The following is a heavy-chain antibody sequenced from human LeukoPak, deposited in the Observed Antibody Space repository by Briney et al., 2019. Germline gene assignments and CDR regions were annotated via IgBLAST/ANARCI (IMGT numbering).Heavy chain of an antibody. CDR1: GGSFSGYY. V-gene: IGHV4-34*01. J-gene: IGHJ4*02. CDR2: INHSGST. D-gene: IGHD3-9*01. Sequence: PSETLSLTCAVYGGSFSGYYWSWIRQPPGKGLEWIGEINHSGSTNYNPSLKSRVTISVDTSKNQFSLKLSSVTAADTAVYYCARGGYYDILTGYYTLDYWGQGTLVTVSS. CDR3: ARGGYYDILTGYYTLDY.